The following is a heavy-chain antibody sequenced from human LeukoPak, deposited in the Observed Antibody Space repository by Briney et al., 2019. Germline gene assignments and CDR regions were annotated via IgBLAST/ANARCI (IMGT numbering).Heavy chain of an antibody. CDR3: AITNWGQKDDAFDI. J-gene: IGHJ3*02. CDR1: GFTFSDYY. CDR2: ISGSGGST. Sequence: PGGSLRLSCAASGFTFSDYYMSWIRQAPGKGLEWVSAISGSGGSTYYADSVKGRFTISRDNSKNTLYLQMNSLRAEDTAVYYCAITNWGQKDDAFDIWGQGTMVTVSS. D-gene: IGHD7-27*01. V-gene: IGHV3-23*01.